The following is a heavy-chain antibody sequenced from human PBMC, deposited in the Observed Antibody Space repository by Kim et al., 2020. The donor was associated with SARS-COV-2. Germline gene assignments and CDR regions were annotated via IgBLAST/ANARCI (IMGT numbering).Heavy chain of an antibody. D-gene: IGHD2-15*01. CDR3: ARLVRRGVVPSFDY. J-gene: IGHJ4*02. V-gene: IGHV1-69*01. Sequence: AQEFQGRVTLTADESTSTAYMGLSSLRSEDTAVYYCARLVRRGVVPSFDYWGQGTLVTVSS.